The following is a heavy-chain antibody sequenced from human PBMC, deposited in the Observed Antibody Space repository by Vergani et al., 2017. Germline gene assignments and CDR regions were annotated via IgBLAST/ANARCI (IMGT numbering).Heavy chain of an antibody. J-gene: IGHJ6*03. CDR3: SRSPFYGDSLCYYYIDV. V-gene: IGHV4-30-2*01. Sequence: QLQLQESGPGLVKPSQTLSLTCAVSGGSISSGGYSWSWIRQPPGKGLEWIGYIYRSRSTYHNPPLKSRVTIAVYRSKNQFSLTLSSVSAAGTAVYCCSRSPFYGDSLCYYYIDVWGEGTTVTVSS. CDR2: IYRSRST. D-gene: IGHD4-17*01. CDR1: GGSISSGGYS.